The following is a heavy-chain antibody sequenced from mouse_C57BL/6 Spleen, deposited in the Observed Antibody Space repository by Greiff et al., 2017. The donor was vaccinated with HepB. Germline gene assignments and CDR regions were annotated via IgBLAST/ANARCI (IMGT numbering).Heavy chain of an antibody. CDR2: IHPNSGST. J-gene: IGHJ2*01. V-gene: IGHV1-64*01. D-gene: IGHD1-1*01. Sequence: QVHVKQPGAELVKPGASVKLSCKASGYTFTSYWMHWVKQRPGQGIEWIGMIHPNSGSTNYNEKFKSKATLTVDKSSSTAYMQLSSLTSEDSAVYYCARWGYYGLDYWGQGTTLTVSS. CDR3: ARWGYYGLDY. CDR1: GYTFTSYW.